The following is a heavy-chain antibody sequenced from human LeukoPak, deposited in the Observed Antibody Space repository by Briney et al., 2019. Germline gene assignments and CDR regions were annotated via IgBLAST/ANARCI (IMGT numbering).Heavy chain of an antibody. V-gene: IGHV3-48*03. D-gene: IGHD3-22*01. Sequence: GGSLRLSCAASGFTFSSYEMNWVRQAPGKGLEWVSYISSSGSTIYYADSVKGRFTISRDNSKNTLYLQMNSLRAEDTAVYYCAKDQSITVIGGQEYYFDYWGQGTLVTVSS. CDR2: ISSSGSTI. CDR1: GFTFSSYE. J-gene: IGHJ4*02. CDR3: AKDQSITVIGGQEYYFDY.